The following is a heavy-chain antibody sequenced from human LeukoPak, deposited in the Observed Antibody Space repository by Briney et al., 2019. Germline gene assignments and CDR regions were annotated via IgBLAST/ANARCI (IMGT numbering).Heavy chain of an antibody. D-gene: IGHD6-6*01. J-gene: IGHJ6*03. CDR1: GGSISSGGYY. V-gene: IGHV4-31*03. CDR2: IYYSGST. Sequence: SSETLSLTCTVSGGSISSGGYYWSWIRQHPGKGLEWIGYIYYSGSTYYNPSLKSRVTISVDTSKNQFSLKLRSVTAADTAVYYCPRIPFPSSSSYYYYDYMDVWGKGTTVTVSS. CDR3: PRIPFPSSSSYYYYDYMDV.